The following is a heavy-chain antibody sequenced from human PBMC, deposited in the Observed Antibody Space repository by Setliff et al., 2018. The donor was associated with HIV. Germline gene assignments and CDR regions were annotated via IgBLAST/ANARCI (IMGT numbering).Heavy chain of an antibody. J-gene: IGHJ6*03. CDR1: GFTVYSYY. CDR2: IYSDGNT. V-gene: IGHV3-66*02. CDR3: VRNGNYYYYMDV. Sequence: GGSPRLSCAASGFTVYSYYMSWVRQAPGKGLEWVSVIYSDGNTYYADSVKGRFTVSRDNSKNTLHLQMNSLRGEDTAVYYCVRNGNYYYYMDVWGKGTTVTVSS.